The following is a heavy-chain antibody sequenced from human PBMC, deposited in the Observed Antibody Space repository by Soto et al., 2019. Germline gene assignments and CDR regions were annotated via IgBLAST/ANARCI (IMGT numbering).Heavy chain of an antibody. J-gene: IGHJ6*02. D-gene: IGHD2-15*01. CDR1: GGSISSGCYY. CDR3: ATRGYCSGGSCYPRYYYYGMDV. Sequence: PSETLSLTCTVSGGSISSGCYYWSWIRQHPGKGLEWIGYIYYSGSTYYNPSLKSRVTISVDTSKNQFSLKLSSVTAADTAVYYCATRGYCSGGSCYPRYYYYGMDVWGQGTTVTVSS. V-gene: IGHV4-31*03. CDR2: IYYSGST.